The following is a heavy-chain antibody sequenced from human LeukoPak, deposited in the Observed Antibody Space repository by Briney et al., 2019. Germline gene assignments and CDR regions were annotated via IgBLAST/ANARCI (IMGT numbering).Heavy chain of an antibody. CDR3: ARADAYCGGDCKGAFDI. D-gene: IGHD2-21*02. Sequence: PSETLSLTCTVSGYSISSGYYWGWIRQPPGKGLEWIGSIYHSGRTFYNPSLKSRVTISVDTSKNQFSLKLSSVTAADTAVYYCARADAYCGGDCKGAFDIWGQGTMVTVSS. J-gene: IGHJ3*02. V-gene: IGHV4-38-2*02. CDR1: GYSISSGYY. CDR2: IYHSGRT.